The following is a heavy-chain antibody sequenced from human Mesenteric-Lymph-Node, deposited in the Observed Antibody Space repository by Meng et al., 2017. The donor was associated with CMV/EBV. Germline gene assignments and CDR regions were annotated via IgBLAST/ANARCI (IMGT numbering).Heavy chain of an antibody. CDR2: FYSGSSI. J-gene: IGHJ4*02. CDR1: LTFSTYV. V-gene: IGHV3-23*03. Sequence: LTFSTYVMGWVRQATGKGLEWVAVFYSGSSIYYGDSVKGRFTISRDNSKNTLYLQMNSLGVEDTARYYWAKSLRGRNSYYDFWSGPDYWGQGTLVTVSS. CDR3: AKSLRGRNSYYDFWSGPDY. D-gene: IGHD3-3*01.